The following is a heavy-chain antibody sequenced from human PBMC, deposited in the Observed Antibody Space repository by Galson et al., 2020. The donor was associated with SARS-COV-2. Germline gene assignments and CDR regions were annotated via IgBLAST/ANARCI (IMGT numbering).Heavy chain of an antibody. V-gene: IGHV1-46*01. Sequence: ASVKVSCKASGYTFTSYYIHWVRQAPGQGLEWMGIINPSGGGTTYAQKFQCRVTMTRDTSTSTVYMELSSLRSEDTAVYYCARDSQGGNDYNYLLFWGQGTLVTVSS. CDR3: ARDSQGGNDYNYLLF. J-gene: IGHJ4*02. D-gene: IGHD4-4*01. CDR1: GYTFTSYY. CDR2: INPSGGGT.